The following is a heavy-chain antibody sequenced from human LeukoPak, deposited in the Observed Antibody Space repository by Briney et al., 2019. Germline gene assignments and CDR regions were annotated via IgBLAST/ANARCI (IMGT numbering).Heavy chain of an antibody. CDR3: ARVWQLPSGPDVFDI. CDR2: ITAYDGDT. V-gene: IGHV1-18*01. CDR1: GFSFPSYG. D-gene: IGHD1-1*01. Sequence: ASVKVSCKASGFSFPSYGISGVRQAPGQGLEWIGWITAYDGDTNYAEKFQGRVTMATDTSTSTASMELWSLRSDDTAVYYCARVWQLPSGPDVFDIWGQGTVVTVSS. J-gene: IGHJ3*02.